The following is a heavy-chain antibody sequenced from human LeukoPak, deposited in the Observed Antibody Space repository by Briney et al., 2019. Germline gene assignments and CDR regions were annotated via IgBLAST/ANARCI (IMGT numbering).Heavy chain of an antibody. Sequence: GGSLRLSCAASGFTFNSCAMSWVRQAPGKGLAWVSAISGRGGSTYYADSVKGRFTISRDNSRNTLYLQINGLRADDTAVYYCAKETASDFGGAVDYWGQGTLVTVSS. V-gene: IGHV3-23*01. J-gene: IGHJ4*02. CDR1: GFTFNSCA. CDR3: AKETASDFGGAVDY. D-gene: IGHD3-10*01. CDR2: ISGRGGST.